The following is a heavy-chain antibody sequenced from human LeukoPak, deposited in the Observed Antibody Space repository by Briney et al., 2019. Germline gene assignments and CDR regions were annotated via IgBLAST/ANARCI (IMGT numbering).Heavy chain of an antibody. CDR3: AKDKYDILTGSFDY. V-gene: IGHV3-9*01. Sequence: AGGSLRLSCAASGFTFGDYAMSWVRQAPGKGLEWVSGISWNSGSIGYADSVKGRFTISRDNAKNSLYLQMNSLRAEDTALYYCAKDKYDILTGSFDYWGQGTLVTVSS. D-gene: IGHD3-9*01. CDR1: GFTFGDYA. J-gene: IGHJ4*02. CDR2: ISWNSGSI.